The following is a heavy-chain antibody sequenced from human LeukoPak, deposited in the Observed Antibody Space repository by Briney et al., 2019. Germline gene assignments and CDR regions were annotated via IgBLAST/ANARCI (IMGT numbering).Heavy chain of an antibody. CDR2: INHSGST. J-gene: IGHJ5*02. D-gene: IGHD3-10*01. CDR3: AITYYYGSGSYNWFDP. V-gene: IGHV4-34*01. Sequence: PSETLSLTCAVYGGSFSGYYWSWIRQPPGKGLEWMGEINHSGSTNYNPSLKSRVTISVDTSKNQFSLKLSSVTAADTAVYYCAITYYYGSGSYNWFDPWGQGTLVTVSS. CDR1: GGSFSGYY.